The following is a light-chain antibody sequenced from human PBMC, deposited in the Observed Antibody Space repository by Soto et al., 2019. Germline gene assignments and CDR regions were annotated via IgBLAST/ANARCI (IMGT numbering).Light chain of an antibody. CDR2: DVN. CDR1: STDVGGYDY. CDR3: CSYRTTVTPYV. J-gene: IGLJ1*01. V-gene: IGLV2-14*03. Sequence: QSVLTQPASVSGSPGQSITISCTGTSTDVGGYDYISWYQRHPGKAPKLIIFDVNNRPSGVSNRFSGSKSGNTASLTISGLQAEDEGDYFCCSYRTTVTPYVFGTGTKVTVL.